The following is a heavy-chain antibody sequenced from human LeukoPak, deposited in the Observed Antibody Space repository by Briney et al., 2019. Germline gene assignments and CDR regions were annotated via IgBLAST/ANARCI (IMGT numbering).Heavy chain of an antibody. D-gene: IGHD3-22*01. J-gene: IGHJ4*02. V-gene: IGHV4-59*01. CDR2: IYYSGST. CDR3: ARDIHNPSYYYEGGGYFGPPID. CDR1: GGSISSYY. Sequence: PSETLSLTCTVSGGSISSYYWSWIRQPPGKGLEWIGYIYYSGSTNYNPSLKSRVTISVDTSKNQFSLKLSSVTAADTAVYYCARDIHNPSYYYEGGGYFGPPIDWGQGTLVTVSS.